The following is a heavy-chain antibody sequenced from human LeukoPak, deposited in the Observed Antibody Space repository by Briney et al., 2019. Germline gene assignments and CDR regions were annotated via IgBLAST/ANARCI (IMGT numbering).Heavy chain of an antibody. V-gene: IGHV3-48*01. J-gene: IGHJ3*02. CDR1: GFTFSSYS. Sequence: GGSLRLSCAASGFTFSSYSMNWVRQAPGKGLEWVSYISSSSSALYYADSVKGRFSISRDNAKNSLYLQMNSLRAEDTAVYYCARDHHRRLYDSQARDTFDIWGQGTLVTVSS. CDR3: ARDHHRRLYDSQARDTFDI. CDR2: ISSSSSAL. D-gene: IGHD3-22*01.